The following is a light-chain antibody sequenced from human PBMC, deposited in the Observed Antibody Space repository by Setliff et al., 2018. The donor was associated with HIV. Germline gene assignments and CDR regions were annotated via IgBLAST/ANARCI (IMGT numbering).Light chain of an antibody. CDR3: CSYAGSHTFV. CDR2: DVT. J-gene: IGLJ1*01. V-gene: IGLV2-11*01. Sequence: QSALTQPRSVSGSPGQSVTISCTGTSRDVGGYNFASWYQQRPGKAPKLMIYDVTKRPSGVPDRFSCSKSGNTASLTISGLPAEDEADYYCCSYAGSHTFVFGTGTKVTV. CDR1: SRDVGGYNF.